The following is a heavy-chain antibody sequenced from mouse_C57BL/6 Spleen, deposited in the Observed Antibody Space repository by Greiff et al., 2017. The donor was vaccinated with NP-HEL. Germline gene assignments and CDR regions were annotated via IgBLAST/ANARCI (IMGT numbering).Heavy chain of an antibody. D-gene: IGHD1-1*01. J-gene: IGHJ2*01. V-gene: IGHV5-17*01. CDR1: GSTFSDYG. Sequence: EVQLVESGGGLVKPGGSLKLSCAAPGSTFSDYGMHWVRQAPEKGLEWVAYISSGSSTIYYADTVKGRFTISRDNAKNTLFLQMTSLRSEDTAMYYCARWGGYYGDYWGQGTTLTVSS. CDR2: ISSGSSTI. CDR3: ARWGGYYGDY.